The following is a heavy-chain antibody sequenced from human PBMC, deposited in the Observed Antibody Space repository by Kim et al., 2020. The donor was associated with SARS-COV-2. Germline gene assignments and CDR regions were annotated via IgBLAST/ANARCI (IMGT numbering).Heavy chain of an antibody. Sequence: SETLSLTCSVSGGSISSSSYYWGWIRQSPKKGLEWIGTIYSGGSTYFNPSLKSRVTVFEDTSKNHFSLKLTSVTAADTAVYYCATAHYIWNDAAFDIWGQGTMVSVSS. V-gene: IGHV4-39*02. CDR3: ATAHYIWNDAAFDI. D-gene: IGHD1-1*01. CDR2: IYSGGST. CDR1: GGSISSSSYY. J-gene: IGHJ3*02.